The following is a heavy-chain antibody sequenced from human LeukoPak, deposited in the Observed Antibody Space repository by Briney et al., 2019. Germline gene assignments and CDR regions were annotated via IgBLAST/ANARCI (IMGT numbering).Heavy chain of an antibody. D-gene: IGHD3-22*01. V-gene: IGHV3-23*01. CDR1: GFTFSSYA. Sequence: PGGSLRLSCAASGFTFSSYAMSWVRQAPGKGLEWVSAISGSGGSTYYADSVKGRFTISRDNSKNTLYLQMNSLRAEDTAVYYCANGLWSYYDSSGYYPDAFDIWGQGTMVTVSS. CDR3: ANGLWSYYDSSGYYPDAFDI. CDR2: ISGSGGST. J-gene: IGHJ3*02.